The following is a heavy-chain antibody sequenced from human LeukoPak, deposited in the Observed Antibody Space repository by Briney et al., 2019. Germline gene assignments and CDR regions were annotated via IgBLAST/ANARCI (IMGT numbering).Heavy chain of an antibody. J-gene: IGHJ4*02. V-gene: IGHV3-15*01. CDR2: IKRKTDGGTT. Sequence: GRCLRLAWAPAGFTFSNAWMSSVSQAPREGLGWVGRIKRKTDGGTTDYGAAVKGRFNISRDDSKHTLYLQMNSLKTEDTAVYCCTCYDILTGIAPFDYWGQGTLVTVSS. CDR1: GFTFSNAW. D-gene: IGHD3-9*01. CDR3: TCYDILTGIAPFDY.